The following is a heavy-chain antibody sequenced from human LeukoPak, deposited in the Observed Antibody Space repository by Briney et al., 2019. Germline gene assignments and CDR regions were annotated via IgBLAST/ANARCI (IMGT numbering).Heavy chain of an antibody. J-gene: IGHJ4*02. D-gene: IGHD4-17*01. V-gene: IGHV4-34*01. CDR3: ARDGATVTTSGYFDY. CDR1: GGSFSGYY. Sequence: PSETLSLTCAVYGGSFSGYYWSWIRQPPGKGLEWIGEINHSGSTNCNPSLKSRVTISVDTSKNQSSLKLSSVTAADTAVYYCARDGATVTTSGYFDYWGQGTLVTVSS. CDR2: INHSGST.